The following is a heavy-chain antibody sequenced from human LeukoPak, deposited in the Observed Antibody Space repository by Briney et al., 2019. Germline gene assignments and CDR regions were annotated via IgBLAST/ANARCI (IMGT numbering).Heavy chain of an antibody. CDR1: GGSISSYY. V-gene: IGHV4-59*01. J-gene: IGHJ3*02. D-gene: IGHD3-10*01. CDR3: ARDGRRGFGTRAFDI. Sequence: SETLSLTCTVSGGSISSYYWSWIRQPPGKGLEWIGYIYYSGSTNYNPSLQSRVTISVDTSKNQFSLQLSSVTAADTAVYYCARDGRRGFGTRAFDIWGQGTMVTVSS. CDR2: IYYSGST.